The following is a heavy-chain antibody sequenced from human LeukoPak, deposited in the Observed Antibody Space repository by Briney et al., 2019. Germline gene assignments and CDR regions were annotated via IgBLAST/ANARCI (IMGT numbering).Heavy chain of an antibody. V-gene: IGHV5-51*01. CDR3: ARRSSGSYYET. J-gene: IGHJ5*02. Sequence: GESLQISCKDSGYRFTSYWIAWVRQSPGKGLEWMGIIYPGDSDTRYSPSFQGQVTLSADKSINTAYLQWSSLKASDTAMYYCARRSSGSYYETWGQGTLVTVSS. D-gene: IGHD1-26*01. CDR2: IYPGDSDT. CDR1: GYRFTSYW.